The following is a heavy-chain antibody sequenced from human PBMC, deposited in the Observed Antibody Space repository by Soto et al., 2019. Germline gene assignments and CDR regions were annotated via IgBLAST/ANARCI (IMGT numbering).Heavy chain of an antibody. D-gene: IGHD2-21*02. CDR1: GGSISSGGYY. V-gene: IGHV4-31*03. J-gene: IGHJ6*03. Sequence: QVQLQESGPGLVKPSQTLSLTCTVSGGSISSGGYYWSWIRQHPGKGLEWIGYIYYSGSTYYNPSLKSRVTISVDTSKNQFSLKLSSVTAEDTAVYYCAGGSDYDYYYYMDVWGKGTTVTVSS. CDR2: IYYSGST. CDR3: AGGSDYDYYYYMDV.